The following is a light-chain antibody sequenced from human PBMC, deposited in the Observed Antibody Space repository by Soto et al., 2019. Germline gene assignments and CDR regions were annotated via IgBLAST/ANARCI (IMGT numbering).Light chain of an antibody. J-gene: IGKJ4*01. CDR1: QGISTY. CDR3: QQYDKSPLT. CDR2: AVS. V-gene: IGKV1-39*01. Sequence: DIQMTQSPSSLSESAGDRVTITCRASQGISTYLNWYQQKPGKAPKLLIYAVSSRAAGIPDRFSGSGSGTDFTLTISRLEPEDYAVYYCQQYDKSPLTFGGGTKVDNK.